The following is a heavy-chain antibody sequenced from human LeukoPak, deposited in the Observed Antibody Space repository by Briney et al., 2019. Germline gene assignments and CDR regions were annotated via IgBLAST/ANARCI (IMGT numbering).Heavy chain of an antibody. CDR1: GFSFSTYN. CDR3: ARDPSAGSES. CDR2: ITSSSSYV. Sequence: GGSLRLSCEASGFSFSTYNMNWVRQAPGQRLEWISSITSSSSYVFYADSVRGRFTISRDNAKNSLYLQIDSLRAEDTAVYYCARDPSAGSESWGQGTLVTVSS. J-gene: IGHJ4*02. V-gene: IGHV3-21*01. D-gene: IGHD6-25*01.